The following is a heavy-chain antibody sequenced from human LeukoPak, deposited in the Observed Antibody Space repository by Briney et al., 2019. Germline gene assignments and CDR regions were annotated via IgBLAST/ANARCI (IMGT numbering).Heavy chain of an antibody. CDR2: IYSGGST. D-gene: IGHD5-18*01. Sequence: PSETLSLTCAVYGGSFSGYYWSWVRRAPGKGLEWVSVIYSGGSTYYADSVKGRFTISRDNSKNTLYLQMNSLRAEDTAVYYCARETNEAMGHFDYWGQGTLVTVSS. V-gene: IGHV3-53*01. CDR1: GGSFSGYY. J-gene: IGHJ4*02. CDR3: ARETNEAMGHFDY.